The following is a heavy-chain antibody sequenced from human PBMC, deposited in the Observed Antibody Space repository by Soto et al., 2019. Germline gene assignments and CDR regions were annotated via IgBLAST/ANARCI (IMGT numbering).Heavy chain of an antibody. CDR2: INPNSGGT. Sequence: ASVKVSWTASGYTFTGYYVDWVRQAPGQGLEWMGWINPNSGGTNYAQKFQGRVTMTRDTSISTAYMDLSSLRSEDTAVYYCASSGSYNQPYKLNYWGQGTLVTVSS. CDR1: GYTFTGYY. D-gene: IGHD1-26*01. CDR3: ASSGSYNQPYKLNY. J-gene: IGHJ4*02. V-gene: IGHV1-2*02.